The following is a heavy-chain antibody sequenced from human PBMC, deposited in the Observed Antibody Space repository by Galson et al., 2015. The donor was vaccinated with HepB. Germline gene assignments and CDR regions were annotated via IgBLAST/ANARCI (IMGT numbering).Heavy chain of an antibody. CDR1: GFTFSSYS. CDR3: ARDRGNDFWSGYAYYYYDMDV. V-gene: IGHV3-21*06. Sequence: SLRLSCAASGFTFSSYSMNWVRQAPGKGLEWVSSISSSSTYIYYADSLKGRFTMSRDNAKNSLYLQMNSLRAEDTAVYYCARDRGNDFWSGYAYYYYDMDVWGQGTTVTVSS. D-gene: IGHD3-3*01. J-gene: IGHJ6*02. CDR2: ISSSSTYI.